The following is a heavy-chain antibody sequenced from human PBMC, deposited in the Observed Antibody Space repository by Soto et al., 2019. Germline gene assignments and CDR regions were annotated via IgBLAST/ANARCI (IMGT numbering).Heavy chain of an antibody. Sequence: GVSLSLSCAASRFTFSAYEMHWFRQAPGKGLEWVSYISTSGSTVYYADSVKGRFTVSRDNTRNSLYLQMDSLRDEDTALYYCVRYCGTTLCNGVATRTFDYWGQGTLVTVSS. J-gene: IGHJ4*02. CDR1: RFTFSAYE. CDR2: ISTSGSTV. CDR3: VRYCGTTLCNGVATRTFDY. V-gene: IGHV3-48*03. D-gene: IGHD5-12*01.